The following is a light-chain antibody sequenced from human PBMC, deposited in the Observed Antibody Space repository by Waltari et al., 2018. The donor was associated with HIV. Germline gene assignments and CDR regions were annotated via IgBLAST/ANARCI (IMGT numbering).Light chain of an antibody. V-gene: IGLV1-47*01. CDR3: AAWDDSLSGHWV. J-gene: IGLJ3*02. Sequence: QSVLTQPPSASGTPGQRVTISCSGSSSNIGSNFVYWYQQLPGTAPKLLIYTKNQRPSGVPDRVSGAKSGTSASLAISGLRSEDEADYYCAAWDDSLSGHWVFGGGTKVTVL. CDR1: SSNIGSNF. CDR2: TKN.